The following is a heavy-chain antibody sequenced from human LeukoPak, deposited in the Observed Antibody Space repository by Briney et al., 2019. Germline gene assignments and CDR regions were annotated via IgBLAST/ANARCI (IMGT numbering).Heavy chain of an antibody. CDR3: ARYSSGWCSLDY. CDR1: GFTFSSYA. J-gene: IGHJ4*02. V-gene: IGHV3-64*01. D-gene: IGHD6-19*01. Sequence: GGSLRLSCAASGFTFSSYAMHWVRQAPGKGLEYVSAISSNGGSTYYANSVKGRFTISRDNSKNTLYLQMGSLRAEDMAVYYCARYSSGWCSLDYWGQGTLVTVSS. CDR2: ISSNGGST.